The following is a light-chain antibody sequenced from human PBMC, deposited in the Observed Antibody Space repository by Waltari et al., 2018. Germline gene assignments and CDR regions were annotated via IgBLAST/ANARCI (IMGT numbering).Light chain of an antibody. J-gene: IGLJ2*01. CDR2: EAS. Sequence: QCALTQPASVSGSPGQSITISCTGTSSDVGSYNLVSWYQQHPGKAPKRMIYEASKRPSGVSNRFSGSKSGNTASLTISGLQAEDEADYYCSSYAGNCNLVVFGGGTKLTVL. V-gene: IGLV2-23*01. CDR1: SSDVGSYNL. CDR3: SSYAGNCNLVV.